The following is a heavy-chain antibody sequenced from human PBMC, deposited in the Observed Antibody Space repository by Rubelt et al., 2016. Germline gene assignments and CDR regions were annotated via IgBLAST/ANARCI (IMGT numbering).Heavy chain of an antibody. CDR1: GGSISSSSYY. V-gene: IGHV4-39*07. CDR2: INHSGST. CDR3: ARSTAHSDFDY. D-gene: IGHD2-8*02. Sequence: QLQLQESGPGLVKPSETLSLTCTVSGGSISSSSYYWGWIRQPLGKGLEWIGEINHSGSTNYNPSLKSRVTISVDTSKNQFSLKLSSVTAADTAVYYCARSTAHSDFDYWGQGTLVTVSS. J-gene: IGHJ4*02.